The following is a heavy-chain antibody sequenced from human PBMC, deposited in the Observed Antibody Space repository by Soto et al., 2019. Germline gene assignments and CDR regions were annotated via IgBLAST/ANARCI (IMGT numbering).Heavy chain of an antibody. J-gene: IGHJ6*02. D-gene: IGHD3-10*01. CDR1: GFTFSSYG. CDR3: ARDRQYGSGYGMDV. CDR2: TWYDGSNK. V-gene: IGHV3-33*01. Sequence: QVQLVESGGGVVQPGRSLRLSCAASGFTFSSYGMHWVRQAPGKGLEWVAVTWYDGSNKYYADSVKGRFTISRDNSNNTLYLQMNSLRAEDTALYYCARDRQYGSGYGMDVWGQGTTVTVSS.